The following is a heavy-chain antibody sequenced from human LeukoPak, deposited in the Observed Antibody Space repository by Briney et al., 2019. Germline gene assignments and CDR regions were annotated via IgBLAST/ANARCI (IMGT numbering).Heavy chain of an antibody. CDR1: GGSLDSFY. CDR2: IYYSGTT. CDR3: ARDPPGKGALDF. Sequence: PSVTLSLTCTVSGGSLDSFYWSWIRQPPGKGLEYIGYIYYSGTTNYDPSLKGRVTISVDMSKNQFSLKLISVTAADTAVYYCARDPPGKGALDFWGQGTLVTVSS. J-gene: IGHJ4*02. V-gene: IGHV4-59*01. D-gene: IGHD3-16*01.